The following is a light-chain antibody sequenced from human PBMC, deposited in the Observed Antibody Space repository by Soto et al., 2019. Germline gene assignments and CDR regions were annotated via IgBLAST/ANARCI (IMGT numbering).Light chain of an antibody. CDR1: SSDVGSYNL. J-gene: IGLJ2*01. Sequence: QSVLTQPASVSGSPGQSITISCTGTSSDVGSYNLVSWYQQHPGKAPKLMIYEGSKRASGVSNRFSGSKSGDTASLTISGLQAEDEADYYCCSYAGSSTDVVFGGGTQLTVL. CDR3: CSYAGSSTDVV. V-gene: IGLV2-23*01. CDR2: EGS.